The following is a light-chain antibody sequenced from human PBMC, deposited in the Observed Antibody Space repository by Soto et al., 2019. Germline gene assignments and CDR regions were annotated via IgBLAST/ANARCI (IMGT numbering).Light chain of an antibody. V-gene: IGKV1-39*01. CDR2: GIS. CDR1: QTISNY. CDR3: QQSFNTPYT. Sequence: DIQMTQSPSSLSASVGDRVTITCRASQTISNYLNWYHQKPGKPPKLLIYGISTLQSGVPSRFSGSGSGTDFTLTISSLQPEDFATYYCQQSFNTPYTFGQGTELEAK. J-gene: IGKJ2*01.